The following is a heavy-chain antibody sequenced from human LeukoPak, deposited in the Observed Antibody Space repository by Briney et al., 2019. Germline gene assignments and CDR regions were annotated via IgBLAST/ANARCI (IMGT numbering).Heavy chain of an antibody. CDR2: IHSDGSST. CDR3: VRDRYYVPDY. Sequence: GGSLRLSCAASGFTFSSTWMHWFRQAPGKGLVWVSRIHSDGSSTIYADSVKGRFTISRDDAKNTLYLQMNSLRAEDTAVYYCVRDRYYVPDYWGQGTLVTVSS. V-gene: IGHV3-74*01. CDR1: GFTFSSTW. D-gene: IGHD3-10*02. J-gene: IGHJ4*02.